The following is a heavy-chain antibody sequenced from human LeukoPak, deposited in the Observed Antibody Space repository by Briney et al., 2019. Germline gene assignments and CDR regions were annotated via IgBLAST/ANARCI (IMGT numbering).Heavy chain of an antibody. CDR2: ISGTGGNT. Sequence: GGSLRLSCAASGFAFSNYAMSWVRQAPGKGLEWVSAISGTGGNTYYADSVKGRFTISRDNSKNTLHLQMNSLRAEGTAVYYCAKDATIAPRLVDYWGQGTLVTVSS. CDR3: AKDATIAPRLVDY. V-gene: IGHV3-23*01. CDR1: GFAFSNYA. J-gene: IGHJ4*02. D-gene: IGHD6-6*01.